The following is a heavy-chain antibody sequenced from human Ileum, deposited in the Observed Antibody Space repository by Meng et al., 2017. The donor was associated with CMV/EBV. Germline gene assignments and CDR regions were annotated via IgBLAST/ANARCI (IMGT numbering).Heavy chain of an antibody. CDR3: TKSDCGGAGCKLLDH. Sequence: SETLSLTCAVSGDSVSSNNWWTWVRQPPGKGPEWIGEIHHSGTTAHNPSLRSRISFSVDKSRNQVSLHLTTVTAADTAVYYCTKSDCGGAGCKLLDHWGQGTLVTVSS. CDR2: IHHSGTT. V-gene: IGHV4-4*02. CDR1: GDSVSSNNW. D-gene: IGHD2-21*01. J-gene: IGHJ4*02.